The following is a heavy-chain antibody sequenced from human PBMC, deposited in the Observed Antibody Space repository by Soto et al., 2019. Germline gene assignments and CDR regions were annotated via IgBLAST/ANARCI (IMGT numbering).Heavy chain of an antibody. Sequence: QLQLQESGPGLVKPSETLSLTCTVSGGSISSSSYYWGWIRQPPGKGLEWIGSIYYCGSTYYNPSLKSRVTISVDTSKNQFSLKLSSVTAADTAVYYCARRGYYAISAFDIWGQGTMVTVSS. CDR1: GGSISSSSYY. CDR3: ARRGYYAISAFDI. V-gene: IGHV4-39*01. CDR2: IYYCGST. J-gene: IGHJ3*02. D-gene: IGHD2-8*01.